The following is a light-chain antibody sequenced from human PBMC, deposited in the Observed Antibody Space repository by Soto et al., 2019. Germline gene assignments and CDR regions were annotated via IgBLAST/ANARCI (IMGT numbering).Light chain of an antibody. V-gene: IGLV2-14*01. CDR2: DVT. CDR1: RGDIGFYNY. CDR3: ATWDSSLSAGRV. Sequence: QSVLAQPASLSGSPGQSITISCTGTRGDIGFYNYVSWYQQYPGKAPKLIIYDVTYRPTGVSDRFSGSKSGITAALTISGLQPDDEADYYCATWDSSLSAGRVFGSGTKVTVL. J-gene: IGLJ1*01.